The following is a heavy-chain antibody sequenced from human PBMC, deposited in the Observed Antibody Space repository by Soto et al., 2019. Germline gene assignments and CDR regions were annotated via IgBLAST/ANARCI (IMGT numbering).Heavy chain of an antibody. CDR1: GGSISPYY. D-gene: IGHD3-10*01. V-gene: IGHV4-59*01. J-gene: IGHJ5*02. CDR3: ARESAGSHRNNWFAP. CDR2: IYYTGST. Sequence: ETLSLTCTVSGGSISPYYWSWVRQPPGKGLEWIGYIYYTGSTYYNPSLESRVTMSMDTSRNQLLLQLNSVTAADTAVHYCARESAGSHRNNWFAPWGQGTLVTVSS.